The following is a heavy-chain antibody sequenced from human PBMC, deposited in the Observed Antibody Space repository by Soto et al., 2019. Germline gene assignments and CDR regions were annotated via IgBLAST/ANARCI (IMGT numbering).Heavy chain of an antibody. Sequence: ASVKVSCKASGYTFSSSGISWVRQAPGQGLEWMGWFGNYNGNTNYAQRFQGRVTMTTDTSTSTAYMELRSLRFDDTAVYYCASVFFLLCGDHRDLLSFPTRRSSDL. CDR3: ASVFFLLCGDHRDLLSFPTRRSSDL. J-gene: IGHJ2*01. V-gene: IGHV1-18*01. D-gene: IGHD3-10*01. CDR1: GYTFSSSG. CDR2: FGNYNGNT.